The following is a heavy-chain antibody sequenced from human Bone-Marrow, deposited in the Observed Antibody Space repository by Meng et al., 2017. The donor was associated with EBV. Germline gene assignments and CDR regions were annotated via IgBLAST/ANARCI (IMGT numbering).Heavy chain of an antibody. J-gene: IGHJ5*01. V-gene: IGHV3-74*01. CDR2: INEDGSVI. CDR3: AKDCFGDKDS. Sequence: EVQVMDSGGGLVQPXGSLRLSCAASGITLSSDGVHWVRQVPGKGLVWVSRINEDGSVINYADSVKGRFFISRDNAKNIVYLQMNNLRTEDTAVYYCAKDCFGDKDSRAPGTLVTVSS. D-gene: IGHD2-21*01. CDR1: GITLSSDG.